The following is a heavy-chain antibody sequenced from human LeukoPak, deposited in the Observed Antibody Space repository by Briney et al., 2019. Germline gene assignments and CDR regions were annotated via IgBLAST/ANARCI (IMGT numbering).Heavy chain of an antibody. V-gene: IGHV3-21*01. Sequence: GGSLRLSCAASGFTFSSYSMNWVRQAPGKGLEWVSSISSTSSYIYYTDSVQGRFTISRDNAKNSLYLQMNSLRVEDTAVYYCARGGGMLTGYYKGGSDYFDSWGQGTLVTVSS. J-gene: IGHJ4*02. CDR1: GFTFSSYS. D-gene: IGHD3-9*01. CDR2: ISSTSSYI. CDR3: ARGGGMLTGYYKGGSDYFDS.